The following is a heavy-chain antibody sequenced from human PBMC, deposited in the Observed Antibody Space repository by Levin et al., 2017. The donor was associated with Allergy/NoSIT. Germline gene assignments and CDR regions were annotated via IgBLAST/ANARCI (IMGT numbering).Heavy chain of an antibody. CDR2: IYYSGST. Sequence: SETLSLTCTVSGGSISSGGYYWSWIRQHPGKGLEWIGYIYYSGSTYYNPSLKSRVTISVDTSKNQFSLKLSSVTAADTAVYYCARAHPYSGSYYFDYWGQGTLVTVSS. J-gene: IGHJ4*02. CDR1: GGSISSGGYY. V-gene: IGHV4-31*03. CDR3: ARAHPYSGSYYFDY. D-gene: IGHD1-26*01.